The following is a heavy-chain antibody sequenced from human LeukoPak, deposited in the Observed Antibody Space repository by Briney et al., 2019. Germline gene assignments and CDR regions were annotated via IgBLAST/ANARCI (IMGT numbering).Heavy chain of an antibody. CDR2: IHHSGST. V-gene: IGHV4-38-2*02. Sequence: SETLSLTCIVSGYSISSGYYWGWIRQPPGKGLEWIGNIHHSGSTYYNPSLKSRVTISVDTSKNQFSLKLSSVTAADTAVYYCARDLIAAAGNWFDPWGQGTLVTVSS. CDR3: ARDLIAAAGNWFDP. D-gene: IGHD6-13*01. CDR1: GYSISSGYY. J-gene: IGHJ5*02.